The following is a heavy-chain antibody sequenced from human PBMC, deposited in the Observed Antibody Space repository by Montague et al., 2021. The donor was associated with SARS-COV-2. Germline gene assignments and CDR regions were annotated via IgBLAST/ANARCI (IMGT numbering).Heavy chain of an antibody. V-gene: IGHV4-59*08. CDR1: GGSITNDD. CDR2: IFKNGDI. CDR3: ARYCERSLDV. J-gene: IGHJ6*02. Sequence: SETLSLTCTVSGGSITNDDWSWIRQPPGKGLEWIVNIFKNGDIDYNPSLRSRVIISVDTSKSQFSPKVTSVTAADTAAYYCARYCERSLDVWGQGTTVTVSS. D-gene: IGHD2-21*01.